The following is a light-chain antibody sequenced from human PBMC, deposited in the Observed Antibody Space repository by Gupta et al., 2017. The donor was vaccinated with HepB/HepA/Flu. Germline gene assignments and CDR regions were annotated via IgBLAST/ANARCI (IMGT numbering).Light chain of an antibody. CDR2: DVT. Sequence: QSALTQPTSVSGSPGQTIPISCTGTSSDVGGYNYVSWYQQHPGKAPKLIIYDVTNRPSGISNRFSGSKAGNTASLTISGLQAEDEADYYCDSYTSRHLWVFGGGTRVTVL. J-gene: IGLJ3*02. CDR1: SSDVGGYNY. CDR3: DSYTSRHLWV. V-gene: IGLV2-14*01.